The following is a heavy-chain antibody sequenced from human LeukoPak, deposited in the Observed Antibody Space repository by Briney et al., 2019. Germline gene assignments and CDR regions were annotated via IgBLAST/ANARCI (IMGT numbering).Heavy chain of an antibody. V-gene: IGHV4-59*12. D-gene: IGHD3-22*01. CDR3: AREGRYYYDSSGYYSCAMDV. Sequence: PSETLSLTCTVSAGSISSYYWSWIRQPPGKGLEWIAYMYYSGSGNYNPSLKSRVTMSIDTSKSQFSLKLSSVTAADTAVYYCAREGRYYYDSSGYYSCAMDVWGKGTTVTVSS. CDR2: MYYSGSG. CDR1: AGSISSYY. J-gene: IGHJ6*03.